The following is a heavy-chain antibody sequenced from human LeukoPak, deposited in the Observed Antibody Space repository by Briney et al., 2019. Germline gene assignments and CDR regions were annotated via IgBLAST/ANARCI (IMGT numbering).Heavy chain of an antibody. Sequence: SETLSLTCAVYGGSFSSYNRSWIRQPPGKGLEWIGRIYTSGSSNYNPSLKSRVTMSVDTSKNQSSLKLSSVTAADTAVYYCARAKPMDVWGKGTTVTISS. CDR1: GGSFSSYN. V-gene: IGHV4-59*10. J-gene: IGHJ6*03. CDR2: IYTSGSS. CDR3: ARAKPMDV.